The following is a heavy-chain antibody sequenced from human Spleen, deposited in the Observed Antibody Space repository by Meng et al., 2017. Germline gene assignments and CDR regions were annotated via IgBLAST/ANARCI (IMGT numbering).Heavy chain of an antibody. CDR3: ARDEDISAAGKLFGYY. CDR2: INPNSGGT. CDR1: GFTFTGYY. J-gene: IGHJ4*01. D-gene: IGHD6-13*01. V-gene: IGHV1-2*02. Sequence: ASVKVSCKASGFTFTGYYMHWVRQAPGQGLEWMGWINPNSGGTHYAQKFQGRVTMTRDTSINTAYMDLSRLTSDDTAVYFCARDEDISAAGKLFGYYWDQGTLITVSS.